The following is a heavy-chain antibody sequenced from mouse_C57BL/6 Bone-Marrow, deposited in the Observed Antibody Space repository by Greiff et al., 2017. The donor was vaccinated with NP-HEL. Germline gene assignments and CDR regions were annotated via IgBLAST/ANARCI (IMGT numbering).Heavy chain of an antibody. D-gene: IGHD3-3*01. CDR3: ASTKGSQYAMDY. CDR1: GFTFTDYY. Sequence: EVQVVESGGGLVQPGGSLSLSCAASGFTFTDYYMSWVRQPPGKALEWLGFIRNKANGYTTEYSASVKGRFTISRDNSQSILYLQMNALRAEDSATYYCASTKGSQYAMDYWGQGTSVTVSS. CDR2: IRNKANGYTT. J-gene: IGHJ4*01. V-gene: IGHV7-3*01.